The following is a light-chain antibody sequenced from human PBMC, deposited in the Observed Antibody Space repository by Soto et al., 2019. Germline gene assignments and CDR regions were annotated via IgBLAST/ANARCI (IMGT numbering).Light chain of an antibody. J-gene: IGKJ1*01. CDR3: MQPLQSWK. V-gene: IGKV2-28*01. Sequence: DIVMTQSPLSLPVTPVEPASISCRSSQSLLHSNGYNYLDWYLQKPGQSPQLLIYLGSNRASGVPDRFSGSGSGTDFTLKISRVEAEDVGVYYCMQPLQSWKFGQGTKVDIK. CDR2: LGS. CDR1: QSLLHSNGYNY.